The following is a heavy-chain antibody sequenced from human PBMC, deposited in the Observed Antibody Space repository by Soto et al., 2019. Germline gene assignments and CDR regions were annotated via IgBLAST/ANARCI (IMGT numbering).Heavy chain of an antibody. J-gene: IGHJ4*02. CDR2: IIPIFGTA. V-gene: IGHV1-69*13. D-gene: IGHD3-22*01. Sequence: SVKVSCKASGGTFSSYAISWVRQAPGQGLEWMGGIIPIFGTANYAQKFQGRVTITADESTSTAYMELSSLRSEDTAVYYCASLNARYDSSGYYFDYWGQGTLVTVSS. CDR3: ASLNARYDSSGYYFDY. CDR1: GGTFSSYA.